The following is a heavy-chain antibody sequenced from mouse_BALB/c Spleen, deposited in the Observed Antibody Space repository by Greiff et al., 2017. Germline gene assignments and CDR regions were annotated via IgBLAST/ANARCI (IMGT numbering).Heavy chain of an antibody. V-gene: IGHV1-82*01. D-gene: IGHD1-1*01. CDR2: IYPGDGDT. Sequence: QVHVKQSGPELVKPGASVKISCKASGYAFSSSWMNWVKQRPGQGLEWIGRIYPGDGDTNYNGKFKGKATLTADKSSSTAYMQLSSLTSVDSAVYFCARDYYGSSLYFDYWGQGTTLTVSS. CDR1: GYAFSSSW. CDR3: ARDYYGSSLYFDY. J-gene: IGHJ2*01.